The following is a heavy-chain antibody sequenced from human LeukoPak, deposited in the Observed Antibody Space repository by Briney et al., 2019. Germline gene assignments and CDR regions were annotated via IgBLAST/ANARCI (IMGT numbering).Heavy chain of an antibody. V-gene: IGHV4-38-2*02. CDR1: GYSISTAYY. Sequence: SETLSLTCTVSGYSISTAYYWGWIRQPPGKGLEWIGNLYRSGSTFYNPSLRSRVTISLDTSRNQFSLKLSSVTAADTAVYYCARSEAATWFDPWGQGTLVTVSS. CDR3: ARSEAATWFDP. D-gene: IGHD2-15*01. CDR2: LYRSGST. J-gene: IGHJ5*02.